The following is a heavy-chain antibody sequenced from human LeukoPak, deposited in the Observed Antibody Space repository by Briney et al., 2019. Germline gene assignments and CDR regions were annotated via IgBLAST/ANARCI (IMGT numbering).Heavy chain of an antibody. D-gene: IGHD1-1*01. Sequence: PGGSLRLSCAASGFNFWNYALSWVRQVPGKGLEWVSCISETGHNTRYADSVKGRFTISRDNSKNTLYLEMSSLIVDDTAVYYCARGDGQISTGRYWGPGTVVTVSS. CDR3: ARGDGQISTGRY. V-gene: IGHV3-23*01. CDR2: ISETGHNT. CDR1: GFNFWNYA. J-gene: IGHJ4*02.